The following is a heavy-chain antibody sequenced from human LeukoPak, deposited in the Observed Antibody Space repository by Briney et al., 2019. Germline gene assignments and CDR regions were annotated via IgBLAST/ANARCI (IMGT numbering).Heavy chain of an antibody. V-gene: IGHV3-49*04. CDR1: GFSVGDYA. D-gene: IGHD5-12*01. CDR3: TRGLEGFTAYDDY. J-gene: IGHJ4*02. Sequence: PGRSLRLSCTASGFSVGDYAMSWVRQAPWQGLEWVGFIRSKTYGGTADYAASVEGRFTISRDDSNNIAYLQMNSLKSEDTAVYYCTRGLEGFTAYDDYWGQGTLVTVSS. CDR2: IRSKTYGGTA.